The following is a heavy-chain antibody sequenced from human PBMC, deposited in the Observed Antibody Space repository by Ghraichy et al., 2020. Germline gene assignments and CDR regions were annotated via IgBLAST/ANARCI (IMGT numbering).Heavy chain of an antibody. CDR3: AKDQTTVLPRGAFDI. J-gene: IGHJ3*02. D-gene: IGHD4-17*01. CDR1: GFTFSNYA. Sequence: GGSLRLSCAASGFTFSNYAMSWVRQAPGKGLEWVSGITGSGDSTYYADSVKGRFTISRDNSKNTLYLQMDSLRAEDTAVYYCAKDQTTVLPRGAFDIWGQVTMVTVSS. CDR2: ITGSGDST. V-gene: IGHV3-23*01.